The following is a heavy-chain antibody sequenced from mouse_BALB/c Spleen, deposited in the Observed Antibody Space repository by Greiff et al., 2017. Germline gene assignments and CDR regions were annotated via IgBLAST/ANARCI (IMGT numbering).Heavy chain of an antibody. D-gene: IGHD2-1*01. CDR3: TRSGGNYDAMDY. V-gene: IGHV1-5*01. CDR1: GYTFTSYW. Sequence: EVQLQQSGTVLARPGASVKMSCKASGYTFTSYWMHWVKQRPGQGLEWIGAIYPGNSDTSYNQKFKGKAKLTAVTSTSTAYMELSSLTNEDSAVDYCTRSGGNYDAMDYWGQGTSVTVSS. CDR2: IYPGNSDT. J-gene: IGHJ4*01.